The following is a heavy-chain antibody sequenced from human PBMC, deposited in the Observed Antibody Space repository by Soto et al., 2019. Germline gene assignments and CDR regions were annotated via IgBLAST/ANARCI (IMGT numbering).Heavy chain of an antibody. Sequence: GGSLRLSCAASGFTFSSYAMHWVRQAPGKGLEWVAVISYDGSNKYYADSVKGRFTISRDNSKNTLYLQMNSLRAEDTAVYYCARAAPYERAAAGTWYYYYYYGMDVWGQGTTVTVSS. J-gene: IGHJ6*02. CDR3: ARAAPYERAAAGTWYYYYYYGMDV. CDR2: ISYDGSNK. V-gene: IGHV3-30-3*01. D-gene: IGHD6-13*01. CDR1: GFTFSSYA.